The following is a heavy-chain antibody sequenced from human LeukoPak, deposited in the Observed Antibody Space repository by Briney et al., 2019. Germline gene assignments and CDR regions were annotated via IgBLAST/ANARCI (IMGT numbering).Heavy chain of an antibody. Sequence: GGSLRLSCAASGFDFSIYVIDWVRQAPGSGLEWVSSISSGSSFQNYADSVKGRFTISRDNAKNSVYLQMNRLRAEDTAVYFCAREGDPPGFYYYHHLDVWGKGTTVTVSS. CDR3: AREGDPPGFYYYHHLDV. D-gene: IGHD3-16*01. J-gene: IGHJ6*03. V-gene: IGHV3-21*01. CDR2: ISSGSSFQ. CDR1: GFDFSIYV.